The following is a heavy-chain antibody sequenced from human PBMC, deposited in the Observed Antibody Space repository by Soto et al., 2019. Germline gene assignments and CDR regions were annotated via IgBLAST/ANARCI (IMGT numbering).Heavy chain of an antibody. D-gene: IGHD2-21*02. CDR3: ARVDCGGDCYSDY. Sequence: KPSETLSLTCTVSGGSISSGGYYWSWIRQHPGKGLEWIGYIYYSGSTYYNPSLKSRVTISVDTSKNQFSLKLSSVTAADTAVYYCARVDCGGDCYSDYWGQGTLVTVSS. CDR1: GGSISSGGYY. J-gene: IGHJ4*02. V-gene: IGHV4-31*02. CDR2: IYYSGST.